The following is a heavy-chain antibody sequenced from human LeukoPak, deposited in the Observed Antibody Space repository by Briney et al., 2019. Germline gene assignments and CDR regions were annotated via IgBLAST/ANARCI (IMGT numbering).Heavy chain of an antibody. Sequence: PSETLSLTCAVYGGSFSGYYWSWIRQPPGKGLEWIGYIYYSGSTNYNPSLKSRVTISVDTSKNQFSLKLSSVTAADTAVYYCARGGVAAYYLDYWGQGTLVTVSS. CDR1: GGSFSGYY. CDR2: IYYSGST. D-gene: IGHD3-3*01. J-gene: IGHJ4*02. CDR3: ARGGVAAYYLDY. V-gene: IGHV4-59*01.